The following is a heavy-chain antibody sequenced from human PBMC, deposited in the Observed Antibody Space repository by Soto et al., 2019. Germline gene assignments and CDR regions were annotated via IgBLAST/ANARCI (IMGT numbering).Heavy chain of an antibody. Sequence: GRSLRLACAASVFTFSTYGMSCVRHSPGKWLEWVANIKQDGSEKYYVDSVKGRLTISRDNAKNSLYLQMNSLRAEDTAVYYCAREYYYDSSGYYSYYLDYWCKGTLVPVXT. J-gene: IGHJ4*02. V-gene: IGHV3-7*01. CDR2: IKQDGSEK. CDR1: VFTFSTYG. CDR3: AREYYYDSSGYYSYYLDY. D-gene: IGHD3-22*01.